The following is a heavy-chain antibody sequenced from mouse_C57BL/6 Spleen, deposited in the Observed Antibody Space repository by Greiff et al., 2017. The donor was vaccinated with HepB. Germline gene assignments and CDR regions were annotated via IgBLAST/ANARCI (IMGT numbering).Heavy chain of an antibody. CDR3: ARGTGTCYFEV. CDR2: IDPEDGET. J-gene: IGHJ1*03. Sequence: VQLKESGAELVKPGASVKLSCTASGFNIKDYYMHWVKQRTEQGLEWIGRIDPEDGETKYAPTFQGKATITADTSSNTAYLQLSSLTSEDTAVYYCARGTGTCYFEVWGTGTTVTVSS. D-gene: IGHD4-1*01. V-gene: IGHV14-2*01. CDR1: GFNIKDYY.